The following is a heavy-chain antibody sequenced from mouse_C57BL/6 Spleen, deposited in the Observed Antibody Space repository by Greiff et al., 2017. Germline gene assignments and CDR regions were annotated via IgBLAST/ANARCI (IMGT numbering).Heavy chain of an antibody. CDR1: GYTFTSYW. V-gene: IGHV1-55*01. CDR3: AREGITTVVADY. J-gene: IGHJ2*01. CDR2: IYPGSGST. D-gene: IGHD1-1*01. Sequence: VQLQQSGAELVKPGASVKMSCKASGYTFTSYWITWVKQRPGQGLEWIGDIYPGSGSTNYNEKFKSKATLTVDTSSSTAYMQLSSLTSEDSAVYYCAREGITTVVADYWGQGTTLTVSS.